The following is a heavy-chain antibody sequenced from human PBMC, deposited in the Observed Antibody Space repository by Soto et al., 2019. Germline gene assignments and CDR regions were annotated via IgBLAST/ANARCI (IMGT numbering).Heavy chain of an antibody. D-gene: IGHD2-15*01. CDR3: ARVGCSGGSCIDY. CDR2: MNSDGSST. J-gene: IGHJ4*02. Sequence: EVQLVESGGGLVQPGGSLRLSCAVSGFTLSSYWMHWVRQVPGKGLVWVSRMNSDGSSTSYADSVKGRFTISRDNAKNTLYLQMNSLRADDTGLYDCARVGCSGGSCIDYWGQGTLVTVTS. CDR1: GFTLSSYW. V-gene: IGHV3-74*01.